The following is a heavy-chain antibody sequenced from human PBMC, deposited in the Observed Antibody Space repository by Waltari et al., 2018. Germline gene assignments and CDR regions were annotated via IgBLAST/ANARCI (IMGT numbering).Heavy chain of an antibody. V-gene: IGHV4-34*01. CDR1: GGSFSGYY. CDR3: ARGLSAPGGGYSSSWSRPRLRWFDP. D-gene: IGHD6-13*01. CDR2: INHSEST. J-gene: IGHJ5*02. Sequence: QVQLQQWGAGLLKPSETLSLTCAVYGGSFSGYYWSWIRQPPGKGLEWIGEINHSESTNYNPSLKSGGTISVDTSKNQCARKLSSVTAADTAVYYCARGLSAPGGGYSSSWSRPRLRWFDPWGQGTLVTVSS.